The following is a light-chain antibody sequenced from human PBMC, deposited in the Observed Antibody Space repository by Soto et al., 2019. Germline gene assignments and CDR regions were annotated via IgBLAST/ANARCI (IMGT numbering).Light chain of an antibody. Sequence: QSALTQPDSVSGSHGQSITISCTGTSSDDGGYNYVSWYQQHPGKAPKLMIYEVSNRPSGVSNRFSGSKSGNTASLTISGLQAEDEADYYCSSYTSSSTRVFGGGTKLTVL. J-gene: IGLJ3*02. CDR3: SSYTSSSTRV. CDR1: SSDDGGYNY. V-gene: IGLV2-14*01. CDR2: EVS.